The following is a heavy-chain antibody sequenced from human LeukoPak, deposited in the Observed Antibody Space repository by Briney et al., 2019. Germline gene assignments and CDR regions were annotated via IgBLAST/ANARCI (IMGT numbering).Heavy chain of an antibody. Sequence: SVKVSCKASGGTFSSYAISWARQAPGQGLEWMGRIIPIFGIANYAQKFQGRVTITADKSTSTAYMELSSLRSEDTAVYYCARDVSIAAQSPPGRYWGQGTLVTVSS. CDR3: ARDVSIAAQSPPGRY. D-gene: IGHD6-6*01. CDR1: GGTFSSYA. CDR2: IIPIFGIA. J-gene: IGHJ4*02. V-gene: IGHV1-69*04.